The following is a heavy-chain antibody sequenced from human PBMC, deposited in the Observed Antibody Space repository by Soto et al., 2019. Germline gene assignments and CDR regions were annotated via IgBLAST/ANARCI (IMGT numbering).Heavy chain of an antibody. Sequence: SETLSLTWAVSGGSIDSGAYSLIWIRQPPGKGLEWIGYVTHSGTAYSIPSLNGRLTLSVDSSQTQFSLKLTSVTAADSAVYYCARIHWTQSGLDYWGRGILVTVSS. CDR2: VTHSGTA. V-gene: IGHV4-30-2*01. CDR3: ARIHWTQSGLDY. CDR1: GGSIDSGAYS. J-gene: IGHJ4*02. D-gene: IGHD3-3*01.